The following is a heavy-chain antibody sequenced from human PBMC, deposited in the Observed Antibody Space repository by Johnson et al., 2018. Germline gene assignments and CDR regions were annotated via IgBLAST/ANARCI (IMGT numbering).Heavy chain of an antibody. CDR1: GFTFSSYA. D-gene: IGHD2-21*02. CDR3: AKSKGRVTSTYDFEY. CDR2: INYRGEPT. V-gene: IGHV3-23*04. Sequence: VQLVESGGGVVQPGGSLSLTCAASGFTFSSYAMNWVRQVPGQGLDWVSGINYRGEPTDYADSVRGGFTVSRDASKTTMYLQMNSMRAEDTAVYYCAKSKGRVTSTYDFEYWDQGTLVTGSS. J-gene: IGHJ4*02.